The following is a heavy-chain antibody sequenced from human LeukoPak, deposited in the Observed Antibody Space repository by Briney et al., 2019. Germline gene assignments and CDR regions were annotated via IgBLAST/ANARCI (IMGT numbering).Heavy chain of an antibody. D-gene: IGHD6-13*01. Sequence: NASETLSLTCTVSGGSISSYYWSWIRQPPGKGLEWIGYIYHSGSTNYNPSLRTRVTISIDTSKNQFSLKLSSVTAADTAVYYCARTTDLYSSSWYTGFDYWGQGTLVTVSS. V-gene: IGHV4-59*08. CDR1: GGSISSYY. J-gene: IGHJ4*02. CDR3: ARTTDLYSSSWYTGFDY. CDR2: IYHSGST.